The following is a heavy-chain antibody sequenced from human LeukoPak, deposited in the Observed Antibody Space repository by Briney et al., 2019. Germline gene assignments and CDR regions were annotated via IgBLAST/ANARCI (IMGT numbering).Heavy chain of an antibody. CDR1: GFTFTSFG. CDR3: AKDMEWLGSWYFDL. CDR2: ISFDGSDK. J-gene: IGHJ2*01. V-gene: IGHV3-30*18. Sequence: GGSLRLSCAASGFTFTSFGIHWVRQAPGKGLDWVAVISFDGSDKYYADSVKGRFTISRDNSKNTVYLQMNSLRAEDTALYYCAKDMEWLGSWYFDLWGRGTLVTVSS. D-gene: IGHD6-19*01.